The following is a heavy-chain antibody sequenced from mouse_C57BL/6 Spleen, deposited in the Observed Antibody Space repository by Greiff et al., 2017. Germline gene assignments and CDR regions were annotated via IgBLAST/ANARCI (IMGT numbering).Heavy chain of an antibody. V-gene: IGHV1-64*01. CDR2: IHPNSGST. CDR3: ERGGGEY. J-gene: IGHJ4*01. CDR1: GYTFTSYW. Sequence: QVHVKQPGAELVKPGASVKLSCKASGYTFTSYWMHWVKQRPGQGLEWIGMIHPNSGSTNYNEKFKSKATLTVDKSSSKAYMQLSSVTSEDSAVYDCERGGGEYGGQGTSVTGSS.